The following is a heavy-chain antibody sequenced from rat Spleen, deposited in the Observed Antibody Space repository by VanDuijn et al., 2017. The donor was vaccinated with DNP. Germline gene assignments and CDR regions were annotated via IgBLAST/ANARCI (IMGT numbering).Heavy chain of an antibody. Sequence: EVQLVESGGGLVQPGRSLKLSCAASGFTFSNYGMHWIRQAPTKGLEWVASISPSGGNTYYGDSVKGRFTISRNVAKSTLYLQMNSLRSEDTATYYCARHEAVVFDYWGQGVMVTVSS. D-gene: IGHD1-12*02. CDR2: ISPSGGNT. CDR3: ARHEAVVFDY. CDR1: GFTFSNYG. V-gene: IGHV5-19*01. J-gene: IGHJ2*01.